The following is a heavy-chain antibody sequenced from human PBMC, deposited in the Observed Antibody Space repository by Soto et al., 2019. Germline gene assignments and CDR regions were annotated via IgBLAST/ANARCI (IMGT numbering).Heavy chain of an antibody. D-gene: IGHD6-6*01. J-gene: IGHJ6*02. CDR1: GGTFSSYA. Sequence: QVQLVQSGAEVKKPGSSVKVSCKASGGTFSSYAISWVRQAPGQGLEWMGGIIPIFGTANYAQKFQGRVTITADESTSTAYMELSSLRSEDTAVYYCARDRGGIAASPDYDYGMDVWGQGTTVTVSS. CDR2: IIPIFGTA. V-gene: IGHV1-69*01. CDR3: ARDRGGIAASPDYDYGMDV.